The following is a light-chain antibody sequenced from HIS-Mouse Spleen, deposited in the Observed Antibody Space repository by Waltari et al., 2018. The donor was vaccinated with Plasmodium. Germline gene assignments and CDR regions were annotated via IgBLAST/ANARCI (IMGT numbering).Light chain of an antibody. CDR2: AAS. Sequence: AIRMTQSPSSFSASTGDRVTFTCRASQGIRSYLAWYQQKPGKAPKLLIYAASTLQSGVPSRFSGSGSGTDFTLTISCLQSEDFATYYCQQYYSYPLTFGGGTKVEIK. V-gene: IGKV1-8*01. CDR1: QGIRSY. CDR3: QQYYSYPLT. J-gene: IGKJ4*01.